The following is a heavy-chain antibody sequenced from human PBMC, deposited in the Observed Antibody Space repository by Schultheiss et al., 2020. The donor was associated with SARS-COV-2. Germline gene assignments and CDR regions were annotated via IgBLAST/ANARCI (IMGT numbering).Heavy chain of an antibody. CDR2: IYYSGST. CDR1: GGSISSYY. CDR3: ATSSGGSWEDFDY. V-gene: IGHV4-59*12. Sequence: SETLSLTCTVSGGSISSYYWSWIRQPPGKGLEWIGYIYYSGSTYYNPSLKSRVTISVDTSKKQFSLKLSSVTAADTAVYYCATSSGGSWEDFDYWGQGIPVTVSS. D-gene: IGHD2-15*01. J-gene: IGHJ4*02.